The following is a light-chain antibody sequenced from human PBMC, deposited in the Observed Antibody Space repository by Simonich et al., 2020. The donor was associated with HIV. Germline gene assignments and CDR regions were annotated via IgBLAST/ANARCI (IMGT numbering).Light chain of an antibody. V-gene: IGKV1-39*01. CDR2: AAS. J-gene: IGKJ4*01. Sequence: EIQMIQSPSSLSASVGERVTLTCRASQTISSYLTWYQQKPGKAPKLLIYAASSWPSGVPSRLSGSGSGTDFTLTISSLQPEDFATYYCQQSFSTPLTFGGGTKVEIK. CDR3: QQSFSTPLT. CDR1: QTISSY.